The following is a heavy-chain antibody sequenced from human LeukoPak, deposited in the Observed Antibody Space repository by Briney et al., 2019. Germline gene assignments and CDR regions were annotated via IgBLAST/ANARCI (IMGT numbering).Heavy chain of an antibody. CDR2: IHPHGIF. V-gene: IGHV4-34*01. CDR1: GGSCDDYY. D-gene: IGHD5-24*01. CDR3: ARGRDRSKAGDH. J-gene: IGHJ4*02. Sequence: PSETLSLTCAVYGGSCDDYYCSWIRQLPGKGLEWIGEIHPHGIFYYNSSLMSRVTISIDTSKSQFSLRLTSVTAADTAFYYCARGRDRSKAGDHWGQGSLVTVSS.